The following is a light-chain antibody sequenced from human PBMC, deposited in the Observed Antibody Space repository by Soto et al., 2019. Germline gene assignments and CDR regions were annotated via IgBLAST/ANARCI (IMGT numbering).Light chain of an antibody. V-gene: IGKV3-11*01. CDR2: DAS. J-gene: IGKJ1*01. CDR1: QSVSSY. CDR3: QQYGRP. Sequence: EIVLTQSPATLSLSPGERSTLSCRASQSVSSYLAWYQQKPGQAPRLLIYDASNRAAGIPPRFSGSGSGTDFTLTISSLEPEDFAVYYCQQYGRPFGQGTKGDIK.